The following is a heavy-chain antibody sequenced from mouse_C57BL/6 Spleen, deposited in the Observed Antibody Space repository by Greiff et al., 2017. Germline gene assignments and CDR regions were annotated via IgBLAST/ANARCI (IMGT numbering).Heavy chain of an antibody. D-gene: IGHD1-1*01. J-gene: IGHJ1*03. CDR1: GYTFTSYW. CDR2: IHPNSGST. V-gene: IGHV1-64*01. CDR3: AGYYGSSYSSWYFDV. Sequence: VQLQQPGAELVKPGASVKLSCKASGYTFTSYWMHWVKQRPGQGLEWIGMIHPNSGSTNYNEKFKSKATLTVDKSSSTAYMQLSSLTSEDSAVYYCAGYYGSSYSSWYFDVWGTGTTVTVSS.